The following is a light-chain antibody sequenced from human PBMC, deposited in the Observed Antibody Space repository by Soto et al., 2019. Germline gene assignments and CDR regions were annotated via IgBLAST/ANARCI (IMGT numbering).Light chain of an antibody. J-gene: IGKJ2*01. CDR1: QSISSE. CDR2: SAS. Sequence: EIVMTQSPATLSVSPGERATLSCRASQSISSELAWYQQKPGQPPRLLIYSASTRATGVPARFTGSGSGSELTLTISGLQSEDFAVYYCQHGHNWPLTVGQGTRLEI. CDR3: QHGHNWPLT. V-gene: IGKV3-15*01.